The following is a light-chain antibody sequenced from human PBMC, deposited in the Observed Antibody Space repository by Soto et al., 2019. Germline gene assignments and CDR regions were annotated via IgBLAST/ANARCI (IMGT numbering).Light chain of an antibody. CDR3: SSYTTTTSLVV. J-gene: IGLJ3*02. V-gene: IGLV2-14*01. CDR2: DVS. CDR1: SSDIGDYNY. Sequence: QSALTQPASVSGSPGQSITISCTGTSSDIGDYNYVSWYQQYPGKVPKLVIYDVSHRPSGVSNRFSGSKSGNTDSLTISVLQAEDEADYYCSSYTTTTSLVVFGGGTKLTVL.